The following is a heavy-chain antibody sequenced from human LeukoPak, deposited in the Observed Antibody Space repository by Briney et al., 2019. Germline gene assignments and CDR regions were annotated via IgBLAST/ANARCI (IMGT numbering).Heavy chain of an antibody. J-gene: IGHJ4*02. CDR2: INHSGNT. CDR3: ARGGGSSGYPYY. CDR1: GGSFSAYY. V-gene: IGHV4-34*01. Sequence: SETLSLTCAVYGGSFSAYYWSWIRQPPGKGLEWIGEINHSGNTNYDPSLKRRVTLSVDTSKNQFSLKLSSVTAADTAVYYCARGGGSSGYPYYWGQGTLVTVSS. D-gene: IGHD3-22*01.